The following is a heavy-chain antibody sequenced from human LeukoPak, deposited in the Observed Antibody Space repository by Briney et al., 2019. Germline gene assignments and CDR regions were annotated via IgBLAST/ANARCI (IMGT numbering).Heavy chain of an antibody. V-gene: IGHV1-2*06. Sequence: GASVKVSCKASGYTFTGYYMHWVRQAPGQGLEWMGRINPNSGGTNYAQKFQGRVTMTRDTSISTAYMELSRLRSDDTAVYYCARPYSYCGGDCPSWAFDIWGQGTMVTVSS. D-gene: IGHD2-21*02. CDR2: INPNSGGT. CDR3: ARPYSYCGGDCPSWAFDI. J-gene: IGHJ3*02. CDR1: GYTFTGYY.